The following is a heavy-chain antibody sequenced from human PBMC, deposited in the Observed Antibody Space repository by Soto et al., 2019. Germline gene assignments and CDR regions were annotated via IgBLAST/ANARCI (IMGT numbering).Heavy chain of an antibody. D-gene: IGHD3-3*01. CDR3: ARQGPNDFMDV. CDR2: ISYDGSNK. Sequence: QVQLVESGGAVVQPGKSLRLSCAASGFTFSSYGMYWVRQAPGKGLEWVAVISYDGSNKYHADSVKGRFTISRDNSKNTLYLQMNSLKAEDTAVYYCARQGPNDFMDVWGQGTTVNVS. CDR1: GFTFSSYG. J-gene: IGHJ6*02. V-gene: IGHV3-30*03.